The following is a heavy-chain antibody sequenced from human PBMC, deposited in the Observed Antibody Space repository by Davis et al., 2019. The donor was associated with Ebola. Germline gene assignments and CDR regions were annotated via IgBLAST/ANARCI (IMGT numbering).Heavy chain of an antibody. CDR2: IWYDGSNK. V-gene: IGHV3-33*08. D-gene: IGHD3-3*01. J-gene: IGHJ6*03. CDR1: GFTFSGYA. Sequence: PGGSLRLSCAASGFTFSGYAMHWVRQAPGKGLEWVAVIWYDGSNKYYADSVKGRFTISRDNSKNTLYLQMNSLRAEDTAVYYCARDKTSSFWSGNHYYYYYMDVWGKGTTVTVSS. CDR3: ARDKTSSFWSGNHYYYYYMDV.